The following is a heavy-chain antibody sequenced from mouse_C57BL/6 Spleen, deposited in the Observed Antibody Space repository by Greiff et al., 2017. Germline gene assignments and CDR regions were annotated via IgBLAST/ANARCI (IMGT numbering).Heavy chain of an antibody. CDR2: IYPGSGST. J-gene: IGHJ4*01. CDR3: ARDYDLFYAMDY. D-gene: IGHD2-4*01. Sequence: QVQLKESGAELVKPGASVKMSCKASGYTFTSYWITWVKQRPGQGLEWIGDIYPGSGSTNYNEKFKSKATLTVDTSSSTAYMQLSSLTSEDSAVYYCARDYDLFYAMDYWGQGTSVTVSS. CDR1: GYTFTSYW. V-gene: IGHV1-55*01.